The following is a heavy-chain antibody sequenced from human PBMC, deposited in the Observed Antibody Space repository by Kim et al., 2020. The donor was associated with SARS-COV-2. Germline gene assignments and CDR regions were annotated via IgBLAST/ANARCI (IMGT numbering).Heavy chain of an antibody. CDR3: AKDQGDGYNLNYYGMDV. D-gene: IGHD5-12*01. Sequence: VKGRFTISRDNSKTTLYRQMDSLRAEDTAVYYCAKDQGDGYNLNYYGMDVWGQGTTVTVSS. V-gene: IGHV3-23*01. J-gene: IGHJ6*02.